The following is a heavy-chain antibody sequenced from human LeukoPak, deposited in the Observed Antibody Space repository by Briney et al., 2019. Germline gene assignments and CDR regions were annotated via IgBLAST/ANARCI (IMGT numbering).Heavy chain of an antibody. J-gene: IGHJ6*02. D-gene: IGHD4-23*01. V-gene: IGHV1-46*01. CDR2: INPGGGST. CDR3: TRADFGGTSDYYFHGLDV. CDR1: GYIFTNYY. Sequence: GASVKVSCKAAGYIFTNYYLHWVRQAPGQGLEWMGIINPGGGSTSYAQKFQGRVTMTRDTSTRTAYMELSSLRSEDTAVYYCTRADFGGTSDYYFHGLDVWGQGTTVTVSS.